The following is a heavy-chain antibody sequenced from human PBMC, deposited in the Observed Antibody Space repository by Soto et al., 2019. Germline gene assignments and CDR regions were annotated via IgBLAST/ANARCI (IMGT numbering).Heavy chain of an antibody. CDR2: ISAYNGNT. CDR1: GYTFTRYG. J-gene: IGHJ4*02. V-gene: IGHV1-18*01. Sequence: ASVKVSCKASGYTFTRYGVSWVRQAPGQGLEWMGWISAYNGNTSYAQKLQGRVTMTTDTSTSTAYMELRSLRSDDTAVYYCAREGEWELVGTFDYWGQGTLVTVSS. CDR3: AREGEWELVGTFDY. D-gene: IGHD1-26*01.